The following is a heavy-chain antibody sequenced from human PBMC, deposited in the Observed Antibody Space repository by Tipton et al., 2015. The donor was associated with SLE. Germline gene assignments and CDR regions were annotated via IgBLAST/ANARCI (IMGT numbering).Heavy chain of an antibody. CDR2: INHSGST. CDR3: ARAQNSSMGY. D-gene: IGHD1-7*01. Sequence: TLSLTCAVYGGSFSGYYWSWIRQPPGKGLEWIGEINHSGSTNYNPSLKSRVTISVDTSKNQFSLKLSSVTAADTAVYYYARAQNSSMGYWGQGTLVTVSS. CDR1: GGSFSGYY. V-gene: IGHV4-34*01. J-gene: IGHJ4*02.